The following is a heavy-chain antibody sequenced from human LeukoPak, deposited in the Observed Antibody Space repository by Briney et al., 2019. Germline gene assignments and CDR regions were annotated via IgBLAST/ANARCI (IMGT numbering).Heavy chain of an antibody. CDR2: IYTSGST. D-gene: IGHD1-1*01. V-gene: IGHV4-4*07. CDR3: ARDWVTTTGLKYYYYMDV. CDR1: GGSINSYY. Sequence: SETLSLTCTVSGGSINSYYWGWIRQPAGKGLEWLGRIYTSGSTNYNPSLKSRVTMSVDTSKNQFSLKLSSVTAADTAVYYCARDWVTTTGLKYYYYMDVWGKGTTVTVS. J-gene: IGHJ6*03.